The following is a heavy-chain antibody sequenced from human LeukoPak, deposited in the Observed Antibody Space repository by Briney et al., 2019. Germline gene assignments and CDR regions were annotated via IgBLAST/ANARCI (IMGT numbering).Heavy chain of an antibody. CDR3: AKDLGRYRNNYFDY. CDR1: GFTFNSCA. Sequence: GGSLRLSCAASGFTFNSCAMSWVRQAPEKGLEWVATISGSGGGTYYADSVKGRFTISRDDSKNTLYLQMNSLRAEDTAVYYCAKDLGRYRNNYFDYWGQGTLVTVSS. D-gene: IGHD1-26*01. J-gene: IGHJ4*02. CDR2: ISGSGGGT. V-gene: IGHV3-23*01.